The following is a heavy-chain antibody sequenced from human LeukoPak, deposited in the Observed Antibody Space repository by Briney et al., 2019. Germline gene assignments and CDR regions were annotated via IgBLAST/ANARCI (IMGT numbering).Heavy chain of an antibody. CDR1: GFTFDDYA. CDR3: AKDRAYSSSSRGFDY. Sequence: GGSLRLSCAASGFTFDDYAMHWVRQAPGKGLVWVSGISWNSGSIGYADSEKGRFTISRDNAKNSLYLQMNSLRAEDTALYYCAKDRAYSSSSRGFDYWGQGTLVTVSS. CDR2: ISWNSGSI. D-gene: IGHD6-6*01. J-gene: IGHJ4*02. V-gene: IGHV3-9*01.